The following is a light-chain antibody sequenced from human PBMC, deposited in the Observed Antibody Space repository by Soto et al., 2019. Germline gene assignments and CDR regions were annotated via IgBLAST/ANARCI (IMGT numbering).Light chain of an antibody. CDR2: RAS. CDR3: LQYTDWPWT. CDR1: QSISGN. V-gene: IGKV3-15*01. J-gene: IGKJ1*01. Sequence: EIVMTQSPATLSVSLGEGVTLSCWASQSISGNLAWYQQKPGQAPRLLIYRASTRATGVPVKFSGSGSGTEFTLTISSLQSEDVGVYFCLQYTDWPWTFGQGTKVEIK.